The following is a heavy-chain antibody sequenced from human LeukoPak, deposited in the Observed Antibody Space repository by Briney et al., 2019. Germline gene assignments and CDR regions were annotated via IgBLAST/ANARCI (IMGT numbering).Heavy chain of an antibody. CDR3: ASSVPFRN. V-gene: IGHV3-21*01. D-gene: IGHD5/OR15-5a*01. CDR1: GVTFNSDA. Sequence: VGSLRLSCAASGVTFNSDAMSWGRQAPGKGLEWVSSISSSSSYIYYADSVKGRFTISRDNAKNSLYLQMNSLRAEDTAVYYCASSVPFRNWGQGTLVTVSS. CDR2: ISSSSSYI. J-gene: IGHJ4*02.